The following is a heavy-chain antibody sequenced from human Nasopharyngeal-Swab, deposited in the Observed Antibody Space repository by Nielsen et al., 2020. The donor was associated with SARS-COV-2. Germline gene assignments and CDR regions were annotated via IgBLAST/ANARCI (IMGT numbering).Heavy chain of an antibody. CDR3: AKLGIAVAGSDY. Sequence: SLKISCAASRFTFSSYGMHWVRQAPGKGLEWVAVISYDGSNKYYADSVKGRFTISRDNSKNTLYLQMNSLRDEDTAVYYCAKLGIAVAGSDYWGQGTLVTVSS. V-gene: IGHV3-30*18. D-gene: IGHD6-19*01. CDR2: ISYDGSNK. CDR1: RFTFSSYG. J-gene: IGHJ4*02.